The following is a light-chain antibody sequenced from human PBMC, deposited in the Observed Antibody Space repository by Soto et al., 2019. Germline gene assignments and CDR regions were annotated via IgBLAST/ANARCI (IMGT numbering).Light chain of an antibody. V-gene: IGKV3-15*01. Sequence: EIVMSQSPATLSASPGERATLSCRASQSVSSNLAWYQQKPGQAPRLLIFEASTKTTGIPARFSGSGSGTKFTLTISSLQSEDFAVYYCQQYNNWPPLTFGGGTEVEIK. CDR1: QSVSSN. J-gene: IGKJ4*01. CDR2: EAS. CDR3: QQYNNWPPLT.